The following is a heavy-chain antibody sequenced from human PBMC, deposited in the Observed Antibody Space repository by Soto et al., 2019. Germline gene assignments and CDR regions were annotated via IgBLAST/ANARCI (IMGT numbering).Heavy chain of an antibody. Sequence: GASVKVSCKASGYTFTIYTMNWVRQAPGQRLEWMGWINPDNGNTKSSQKFQDRVIITRDTSASTTYMDLSSLRSEDTAVYYCARGIATGQLDPWAQGSLVAGSS. J-gene: IGHJ5*02. D-gene: IGHD2-15*01. CDR3: ARGIATGQLDP. CDR1: GYTFTIYT. V-gene: IGHV1-3*01. CDR2: INPDNGNT.